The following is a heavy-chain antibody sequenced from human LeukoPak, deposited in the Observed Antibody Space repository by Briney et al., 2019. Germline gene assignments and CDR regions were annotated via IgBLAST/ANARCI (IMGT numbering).Heavy chain of an antibody. V-gene: IGHV3-30*04. Sequence: PGGSLRLSCAASGFTFSSYAMHWVRQAPGKGLEWVAVISYDGSNKYYADSVKGRFTISRDNSKNTLYLQMNSLRAEDTAVYYCANRRYSSGPPGGWGQGTLVTVSS. CDR1: GFTFSSYA. CDR2: ISYDGSNK. CDR3: ANRRYSSGPPGG. D-gene: IGHD6-19*01. J-gene: IGHJ4*02.